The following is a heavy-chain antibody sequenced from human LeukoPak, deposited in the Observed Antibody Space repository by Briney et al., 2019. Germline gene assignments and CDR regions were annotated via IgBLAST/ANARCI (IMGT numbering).Heavy chain of an antibody. CDR1: GFTFDDYA. V-gene: IGHV3-9*01. J-gene: IGHJ4*02. D-gene: IGHD1-14*01. CDR2: ISWNSGSI. Sequence: GRSLRLSCAASGFTFDDYAMHWVRQAPGKGLEWVSGISWNSGSIGYADSVKGRFTISRDNSKNTLYLQMNSLRAEDTAVYYCAKRGVNRGLDYWGQGTLVTVSS. CDR3: AKRGVNRGLDY.